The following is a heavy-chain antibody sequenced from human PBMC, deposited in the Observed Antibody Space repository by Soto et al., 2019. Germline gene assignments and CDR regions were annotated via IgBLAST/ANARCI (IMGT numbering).Heavy chain of an antibody. CDR1: GGTFSSYA. V-gene: IGHV1-69*01. Sequence: QVQLVQSGAEVKKPGSSVKVSCKASGGTFSSYAISWVRQAPGQGLEWMGGIIPIFGTANYAQKFQGRVTXXXXXSTSTAYMDXXXXXXXXXXXXXXXXXXNWXDANAFXI. J-gene: IGHJ3*02. D-gene: IGHD1-1*01. CDR3: XXXXNWXDANAFXI. CDR2: IIPIFGTA.